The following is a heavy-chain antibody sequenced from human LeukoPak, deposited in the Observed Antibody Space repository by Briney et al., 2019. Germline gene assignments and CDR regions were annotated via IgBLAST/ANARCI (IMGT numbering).Heavy chain of an antibody. Sequence: GGSLRLSCAASGLTFSSYAMSWVRQAPGKGLEWVSSITGAGAETNSADAVKGRFTISRDNSKNTLYLQMNTLRAEDTAVYYCAKGPHIRTMWLFDSWGQGSLVTVSS. V-gene: IGHV3-23*01. CDR3: AKGPHIRTMWLFDS. CDR1: GLTFSSYA. J-gene: IGHJ4*02. D-gene: IGHD1-14*01. CDR2: ITGAGAET.